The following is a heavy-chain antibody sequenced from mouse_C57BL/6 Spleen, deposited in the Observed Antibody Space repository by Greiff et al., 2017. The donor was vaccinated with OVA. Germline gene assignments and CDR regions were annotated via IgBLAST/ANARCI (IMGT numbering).Heavy chain of an antibody. D-gene: IGHD1-1*01. J-gene: IGHJ3*01. V-gene: IGHV1-18*01. CDR1: GYTFTDYN. Sequence: VQLQQSGPELVKPGASVKIPCKASGYTFTDYNMDWVKQSHGKSLEWIGDINPNNGGTIYNQKFKGKATLTVDKSSSTAYMELRSLTSEDTAVYYCARSGRHYYGSSPWFAYWGQGTLVTVSA. CDR3: ARSGRHYYGSSPWFAY. CDR2: INPNNGGT.